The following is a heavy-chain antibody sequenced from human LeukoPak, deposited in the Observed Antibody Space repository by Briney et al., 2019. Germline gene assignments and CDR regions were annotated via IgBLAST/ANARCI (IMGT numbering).Heavy chain of an antibody. CDR3: ARPSGWNEFDP. J-gene: IGHJ5*02. CDR2: IYHSGST. CDR1: GGSISNTNW. Sequence: PSETLSLTCGVSGGSISNTNWWTWVRQPPGKGLEWIGEIYHSGSTNYNPSLKSRVTISVDKSKNQFSLKLSSVTAADTAVYYCARPSGWNEFDPWGQGTLVTVSS. D-gene: IGHD1-1*01. V-gene: IGHV4/OR15-8*01.